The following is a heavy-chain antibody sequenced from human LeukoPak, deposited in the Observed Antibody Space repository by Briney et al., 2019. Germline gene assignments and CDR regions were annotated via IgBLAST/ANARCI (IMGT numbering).Heavy chain of an antibody. CDR2: ISAYNGNT. V-gene: IGHV1-18*01. Sequence: GASVKVSCKASGYTFTSYGISWVRQAPEQGPEWMGWISAYNGNTNYAQKLQGRVTMTTDTSTSTAYMELRSLRSDDTAVYYCARSTYYDILTGYIYYYYMDVWGKGTTVTVSS. D-gene: IGHD3-9*01. CDR3: ARSTYYDILTGYIYYYYMDV. J-gene: IGHJ6*03. CDR1: GYTFTSYG.